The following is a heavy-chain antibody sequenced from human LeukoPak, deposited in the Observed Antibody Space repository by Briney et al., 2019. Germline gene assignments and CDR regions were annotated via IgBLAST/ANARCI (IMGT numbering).Heavy chain of an antibody. D-gene: IGHD3-10*01. J-gene: IGHJ6*03. V-gene: IGHV4-59*12. CDR1: GGSISSYY. CDR3: AREKRVTMVRGVIIMSGDYYMDV. Sequence: PSETLSLTCSVSGGSISSYYWSWIRQPPEKGLEWIGYIHYSGSTSYNPSLKSRVTMSVDTSKNQFSLKLSSVTAADTAVYYCAREKRVTMVRGVIIMSGDYYMDVWGKGTTVTISS. CDR2: IHYSGST.